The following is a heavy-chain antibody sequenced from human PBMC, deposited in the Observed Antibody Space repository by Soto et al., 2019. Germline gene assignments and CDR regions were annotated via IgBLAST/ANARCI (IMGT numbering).Heavy chain of an antibody. CDR1: GYTFTSYD. Sequence: ASVKVSCKASGYTFTSYDINWVRQATGQGLEWMGWMNPNSGNTGYAQKFQGRVTMTRNTSISTAYMELSSLRSEDTAVYYCARPSLGYCSSTSCYAFDIWGQGTMVTVSS. D-gene: IGHD2-2*01. J-gene: IGHJ3*02. CDR2: MNPNSGNT. CDR3: ARPSLGYCSSTSCYAFDI. V-gene: IGHV1-8*01.